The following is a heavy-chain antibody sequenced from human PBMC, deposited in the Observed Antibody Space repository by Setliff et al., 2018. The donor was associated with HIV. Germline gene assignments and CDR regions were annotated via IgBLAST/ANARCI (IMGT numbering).Heavy chain of an antibody. CDR3: ATVLMGYTSGWYMFDP. J-gene: IGHJ5*02. D-gene: IGHD6-19*01. CDR2: IYYSGNT. Sequence: SETLSLTYTVSGGSISSYYWSWIRQPPGKGLEWIGYIYYSGNTNYNPSLKSRVTIAVDTSKNQFSLRLNSVTAADTAVYYCATVLMGYTSGWYMFDPWGQGTLVTVSS. V-gene: IGHV4-59*01. CDR1: GGSISSYY.